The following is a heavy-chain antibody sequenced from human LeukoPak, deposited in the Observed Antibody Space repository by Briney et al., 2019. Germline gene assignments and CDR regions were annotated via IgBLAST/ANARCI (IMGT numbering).Heavy chain of an antibody. CDR2: ISGSGGST. CDR1: GFTFNNYW. J-gene: IGHJ4*02. V-gene: IGHV3-23*01. Sequence: GGSLRLSCAASGFTFNNYWMSWVRQAPGKGLEWVSAISGSGGSTYYADSVKGRFTISRDNSKNTLYLQMNSLRAEDTAVYYCAKDDYYGSGSYYPTPAYWGQGTLVTVSS. CDR3: AKDDYYGSGSYYPTPAY. D-gene: IGHD3-10*01.